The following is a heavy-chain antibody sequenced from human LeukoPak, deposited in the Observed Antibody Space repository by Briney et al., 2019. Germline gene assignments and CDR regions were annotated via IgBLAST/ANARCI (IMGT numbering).Heavy chain of an antibody. D-gene: IGHD5-18*01. CDR3: AGELDTPPSVYFDY. J-gene: IGHJ4*02. CDR2: ISWNSGSI. V-gene: IGHV3-9*01. Sequence: GGSLRLSCAASGFTFDDYAMHWVRQAPGKGLEWVSGISWNSGSIGYADSVKGRFTISRDNAKNSLYLQMNSLRAEDTAVYYCAGELDTPPSVYFDYWGQGTLVTVSS. CDR1: GFTFDDYA.